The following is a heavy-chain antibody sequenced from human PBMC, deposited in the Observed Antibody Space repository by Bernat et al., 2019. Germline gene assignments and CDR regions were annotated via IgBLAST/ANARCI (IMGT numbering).Heavy chain of an antibody. D-gene: IGHD2/OR15-2a*01. CDR3: AKGGEYFDY. CDR1: GFTFSSYG. Sequence: QVQLVESGGGVVQPGRSLRLSCAASGFTFSSYGMHWVRQAPGKGLEWVAVISYDGSNKYYADSVKGRFTISRDNSKTTLYLQMNSLRAEDTAVYYCAKGGEYFDYWGQGTLVTVSS. J-gene: IGHJ4*02. V-gene: IGHV3-30*18. CDR2: ISYDGSNK.